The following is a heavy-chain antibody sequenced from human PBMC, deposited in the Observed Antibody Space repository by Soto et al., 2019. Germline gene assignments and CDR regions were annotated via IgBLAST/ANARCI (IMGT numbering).Heavy chain of an antibody. J-gene: IGHJ3*02. Sequence: GASVKVYCKSSGNTFTSYGISWVRQAPGQVLEWMGWISAYNGNTNYAQKLQGRVTMTTDTSTSTAYMELRSLRSDDTAVYYCARDLRVLRYFDWSRGAFDIWGQGTMVTVSS. D-gene: IGHD3-9*01. CDR2: ISAYNGNT. V-gene: IGHV1-18*01. CDR3: ARDLRVLRYFDWSRGAFDI. CDR1: GNTFTSYG.